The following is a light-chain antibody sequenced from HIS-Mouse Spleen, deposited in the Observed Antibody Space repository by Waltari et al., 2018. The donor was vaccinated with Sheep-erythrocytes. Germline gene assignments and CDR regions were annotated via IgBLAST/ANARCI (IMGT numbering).Light chain of an antibody. J-gene: IGLJ3*02. CDR1: SSDVGGYNY. CDR2: EGS. V-gene: IGLV2-23*01. Sequence: QSALTQPRSVSGSPGQSVTISCTGTSSDVGGYNYVSWYQQHPGKAPKLMIYEGSKRPSGVSNRFSGSKSGNTASLTSSGLQAEDEADYYCCSYAGSSTWVFGGGTKLTVL. CDR3: CSYAGSSTWV.